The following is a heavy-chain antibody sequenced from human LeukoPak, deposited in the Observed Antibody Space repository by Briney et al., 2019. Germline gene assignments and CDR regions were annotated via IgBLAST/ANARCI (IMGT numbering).Heavy chain of an antibody. CDR1: GYTFTAFY. J-gene: IGHJ4*02. CDR3: ARVDFWSGYYTLPDY. CDR2: ISAYSGNT. Sequence: ASVKVSCKASGYTFTAFYTHWVRQAPGQGLEWMGWISAYSGNTNYAQKLQGRVTMTTDTSTSTAYMELRSLRSDDTAVYYCARVDFWSGYYTLPDYWGQGTLATVSS. V-gene: IGHV1-18*04. D-gene: IGHD3-3*01.